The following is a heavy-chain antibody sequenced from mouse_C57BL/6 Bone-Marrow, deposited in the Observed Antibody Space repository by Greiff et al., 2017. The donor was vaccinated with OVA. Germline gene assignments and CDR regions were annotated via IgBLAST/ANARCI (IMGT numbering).Heavy chain of an antibody. V-gene: IGHV1-19*01. D-gene: IGHD2-5*01. Sequence: LVQPGASVKMSCKASGYTFTDYYMNWVKQSHGKSLEWIGVINPYNGGTSYNQKFKGKATLTVDKSSSTAYMELNSLTSEDSAVYYCARYSNYPFAYWGQGTLVTVSA. CDR1: GYTFTDYY. J-gene: IGHJ3*01. CDR3: ARYSNYPFAY. CDR2: INPYNGGT.